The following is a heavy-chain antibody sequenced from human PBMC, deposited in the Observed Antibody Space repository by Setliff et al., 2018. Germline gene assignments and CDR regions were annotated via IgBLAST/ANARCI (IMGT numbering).Heavy chain of an antibody. Sequence: PSETLSLTCTVSDGSLSTYYWSWIRQPPGKGLEFIGYVYYSGTANYSPSLRSRLTISVDTSKNQFSLRLNSVTAADTAVYFCARAAARAEYSDTSAYLPFDFWGLGTLVTVSS. CDR2: VYYSGTA. CDR3: ARAAARAEYSDTSAYLPFDF. D-gene: IGHD3-16*01. V-gene: IGHV4-59*08. J-gene: IGHJ4*02. CDR1: DGSLSTYY.